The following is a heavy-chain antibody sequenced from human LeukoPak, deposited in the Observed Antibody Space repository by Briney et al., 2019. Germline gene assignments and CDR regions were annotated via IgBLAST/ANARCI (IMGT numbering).Heavy chain of an antibody. CDR2: IRYDGSNK. D-gene: IGHD6-6*01. Sequence: GGSLRLSCAASGFTFSSYGMHWVRQAPGKGLEWVAFIRYDGSNKYYADSVKGRFTISRDNARSSLYLQMNSLRAEDTAVYYCARGGAARPDYWGQGTLVTVFS. V-gene: IGHV3-30*02. CDR1: GFTFSSYG. J-gene: IGHJ4*02. CDR3: ARGGAARPDY.